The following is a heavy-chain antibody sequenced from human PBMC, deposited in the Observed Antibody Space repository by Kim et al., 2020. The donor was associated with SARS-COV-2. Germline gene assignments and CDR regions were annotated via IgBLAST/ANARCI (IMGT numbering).Heavy chain of an antibody. V-gene: IGHV3-15*01. D-gene: IGHD3-22*01. CDR1: GFTFSNAW. J-gene: IGHJ6*02. Sequence: GGSLRLSCAASGFTFSNAWMSWVRQAPGKGLEWVGRIKSKTDGGTTDYAAPVKGRFTISRDDSKNTLYLQMNSLKTEDTAVYYCTTFRPGSDYDQRFNYYYYGMDVWGQGTTVTVSS. CDR2: IKSKTDGGTT. CDR3: TTFRPGSDYDQRFNYYYYGMDV.